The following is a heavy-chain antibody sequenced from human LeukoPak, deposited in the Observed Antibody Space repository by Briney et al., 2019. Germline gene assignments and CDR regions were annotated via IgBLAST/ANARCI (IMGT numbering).Heavy chain of an antibody. J-gene: IGHJ3*02. V-gene: IGHV3-21*01. CDR1: GFTFSSYA. CDR2: ISSSSSYI. Sequence: GGSLRLSCAASGFTFSSYAMSWVRQAPGKGLEWASFISSSSSYIYYADSVKGRFTISRDNAKNSLYLQMNSLRAEDTAVYYCARDREIATRLHDAFDIWGQGTMVTVSS. D-gene: IGHD5-24*01. CDR3: ARDREIATRLHDAFDI.